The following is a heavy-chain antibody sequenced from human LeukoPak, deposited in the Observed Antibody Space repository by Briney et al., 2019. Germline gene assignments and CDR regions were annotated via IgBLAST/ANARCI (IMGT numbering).Heavy chain of an antibody. D-gene: IGHD3-3*01. J-gene: IGHJ2*01. Sequence: SETLSLTCTVSGGSISSYDWSWIRQPPGKGLEWMGYICYSGSTNYNPSLKSRGTISVNTSKNQSSLQLSSVPAADTAVYYAARGMDFWTPYSSSYWYFDLWGRGTLVTVSS. V-gene: IGHV4-59*01. CDR1: GGSISSYD. CDR3: ARGMDFWTPYSSSYWYFDL. CDR2: ICYSGST.